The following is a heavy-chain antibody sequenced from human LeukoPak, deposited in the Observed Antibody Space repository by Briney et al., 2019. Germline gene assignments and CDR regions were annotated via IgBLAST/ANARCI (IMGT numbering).Heavy chain of an antibody. CDR2: IYHSGST. CDR1: GYSISSGYY. CDR3: ARNGLRPFDY. D-gene: IGHD1-1*01. J-gene: IGHJ4*02. Sequence: PSETLSLTCTVSGYSISSGYYWGWIRQPPGKGLEWIGSIYHSGSTYYNPSLKSRVTMSVDTSKNQFSLKLSSVTAADTAVYFCARNGLRPFDYWGQGTLVTVSS. V-gene: IGHV4-38-2*02.